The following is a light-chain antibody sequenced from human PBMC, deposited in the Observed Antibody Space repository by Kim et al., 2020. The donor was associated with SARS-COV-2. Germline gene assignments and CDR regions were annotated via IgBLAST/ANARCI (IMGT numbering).Light chain of an antibody. Sequence: ASVGDRVTITCRASQDISNDLGWYQQNPGRAPKRLIYGASSLQSGVPSRFSGSGSGTEFTLTISSLQPEDFATYFCLQHNTHPVTFGQGTRLEIK. CDR3: LQHNTHPVT. CDR1: QDISND. CDR2: GAS. J-gene: IGKJ5*01. V-gene: IGKV1-17*01.